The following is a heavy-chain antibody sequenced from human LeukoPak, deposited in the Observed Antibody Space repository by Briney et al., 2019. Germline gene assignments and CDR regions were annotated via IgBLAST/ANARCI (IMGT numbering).Heavy chain of an antibody. V-gene: IGHV3-23*01. CDR2: ISGGGGST. D-gene: IGHD3-22*01. J-gene: IGHJ3*02. CDR1: GFTFSSYA. Sequence: GGSLRLSCAASGFTFSSYAMSWVRQAPGKGLEWVSAISGGGGSTYYADSVKGRFTISRDNSKNTLYLQMNSLRAEDTAVYYCATKVRYYDSSGYYYEDAFDIWGQGTMVTVSS. CDR3: ATKVRYYDSSGYYYEDAFDI.